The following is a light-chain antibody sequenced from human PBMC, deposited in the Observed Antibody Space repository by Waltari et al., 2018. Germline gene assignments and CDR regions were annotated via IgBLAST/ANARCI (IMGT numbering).Light chain of an antibody. Sequence: QLVLTQSPSASASLGASVKLTCTLDSGHSSNIVAWLQQQPEKGPRYWMKINSDGSHSKGDGIPDRFSGSSSGAERYLTISSVQSEDEADYYCQTGGHGTWVFGGGTKLTVL. CDR1: SGHSSNI. V-gene: IGLV4-69*01. CDR2: INSDGSH. CDR3: QTGGHGTWV. J-gene: IGLJ3*02.